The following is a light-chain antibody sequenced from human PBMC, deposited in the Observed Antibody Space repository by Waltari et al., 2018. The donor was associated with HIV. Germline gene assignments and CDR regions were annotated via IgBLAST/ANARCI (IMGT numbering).Light chain of an antibody. V-gene: IGLV1-47*01. CDR3: ASWDDALSSWL. Sequence: QSGLRQPPSTSRPPGQRVVISYSGSNSNVGKNYVSWFQQLPGAAPRLLIYRNDRRPAGVPDRFTAAKSGSSASLVISGLRSDDEAEYFCASWDDALSSWLFGGGTKLTVL. CDR2: RND. J-gene: IGLJ6*01. CDR1: NSNVGKNY.